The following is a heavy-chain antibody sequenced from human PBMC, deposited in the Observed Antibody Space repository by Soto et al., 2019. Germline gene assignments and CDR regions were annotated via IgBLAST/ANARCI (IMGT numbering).Heavy chain of an antibody. Sequence: QVQLQQWGAGPLRPLETLSLTCGVSGGSFSGYYWAWIRHSPGKGLEWIGEINDRGSINYNPSLKRRVSISVDTSKNHYSLNLRSVTAADTAVYYCARESHDILTGPPWVWYFDLWGRGTLVTVSS. CDR2: INDRGSI. CDR3: ARESHDILTGPPWVWYFDL. V-gene: IGHV4-34*01. J-gene: IGHJ2*01. CDR1: GGSFSGYY. D-gene: IGHD3-9*01.